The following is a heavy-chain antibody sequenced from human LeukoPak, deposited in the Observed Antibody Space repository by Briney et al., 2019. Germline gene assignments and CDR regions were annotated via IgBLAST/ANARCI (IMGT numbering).Heavy chain of an antibody. J-gene: IGHJ4*02. CDR3: AKSREVSWYSGYESLDAEPYYFDY. CDR2: INPNSGGT. Sequence: GASVKVSCKASGYTFTGYYMHWVRQAPGQGLEWMEWINPNSGGTNYAQKFQGRVTMTRDTSISTAYMELSRLRSDDTAVYYCAKSREVSWYSGYESLDAEPYYFDYWGQGTLVTVSS. CDR1: GYTFTGYY. D-gene: IGHD5-12*01. V-gene: IGHV1-2*02.